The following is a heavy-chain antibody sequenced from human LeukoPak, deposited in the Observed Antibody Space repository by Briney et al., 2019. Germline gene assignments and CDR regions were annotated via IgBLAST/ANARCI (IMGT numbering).Heavy chain of an antibody. CDR1: GFTLSDYY. Sequence: GSLRLSCAASGFTLSDYYMSWIRQAPGKGLEWVSYISGGGGTIYYADSVKGRFTVSRDNAKNSLYLQMNSLRAEDTAVYYCARDLGYSYGSDYWGQGTLVTVSS. J-gene: IGHJ4*02. CDR3: ARDLGYSYGSDY. CDR2: ISGGGGTI. D-gene: IGHD5-18*01. V-gene: IGHV3-11*01.